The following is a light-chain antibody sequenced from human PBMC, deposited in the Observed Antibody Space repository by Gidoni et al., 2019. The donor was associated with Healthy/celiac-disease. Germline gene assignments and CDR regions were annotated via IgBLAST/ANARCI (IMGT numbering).Light chain of an antibody. CDR2: DAS. CDR3: QQRSNWPPVT. Sequence: EIVLTQPPATLSLSPGERATLSCRASQSVSSYLAWYQQKPGQAPRLLIYDASNRATGIPARFSGSGSGTDFTLTISSLEPEDFAVYYCQQRSNWPPVTFXGXTKVEIK. J-gene: IGKJ4*01. V-gene: IGKV3-11*01. CDR1: QSVSSY.